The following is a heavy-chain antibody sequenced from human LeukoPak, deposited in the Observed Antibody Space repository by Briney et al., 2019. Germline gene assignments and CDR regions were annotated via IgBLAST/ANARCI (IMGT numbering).Heavy chain of an antibody. D-gene: IGHD2-2*01. J-gene: IGHJ4*02. V-gene: IGHV3-48*01. CDR1: GFTFSSNS. Sequence: GGSLRLSCAASGFTFSSNSMNWVRQAPGKGLEWVSYISSSSSTIYYADSVKDRFTISRDNAKNSLYLQMNSLRAEDTAVYYCAREAYCSSTSCYPDYWGQGTLVTVSS. CDR3: AREAYCSSTSCYPDY. CDR2: ISSSSSTI.